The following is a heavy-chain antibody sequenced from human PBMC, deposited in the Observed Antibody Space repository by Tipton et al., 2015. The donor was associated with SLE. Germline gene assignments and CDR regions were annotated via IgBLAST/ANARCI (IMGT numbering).Heavy chain of an antibody. CDR2: ISAYNGNT. CDR3: ARDPGGGSVYAFDI. J-gene: IGHJ3*02. V-gene: IGHV1-18*01. CDR1: GGTFSSYA. D-gene: IGHD2-8*02. Sequence: QLVQSGAEVKKPGSSVKVSCKASGGTFSSYAISWVRQAPGQGLEWMGWISAYNGNTNYAQKLQGRVTMTTDTSTSTAYMELRSLRSDDTAVYYCARDPGGGSVYAFDIWGQGTMVTVSS.